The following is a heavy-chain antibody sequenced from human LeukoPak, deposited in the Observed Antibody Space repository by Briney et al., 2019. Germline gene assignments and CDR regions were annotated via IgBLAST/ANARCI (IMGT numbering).Heavy chain of an antibody. CDR3: ARGDYYGSGSCYFFSYYYYYMDV. V-gene: IGHV1-69*13. CDR1: GYSFTNYA. J-gene: IGHJ6*03. D-gene: IGHD3-10*01. CDR2: IIPIFGTA. Sequence: GASVKVSCKASGYSFTNYAMNWVRQAPGQGLEWMGGIIPIFGTANYAQKFQGRVTITADESTSTAYMELSSLRSEDTAVYYCARGDYYGSGSCYFFSYYYYYMDVWGKGTTVTISS.